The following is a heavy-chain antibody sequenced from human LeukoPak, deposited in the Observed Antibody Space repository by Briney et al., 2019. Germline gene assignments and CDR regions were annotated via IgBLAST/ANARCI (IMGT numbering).Heavy chain of an antibody. D-gene: IGHD2-2*01. V-gene: IGHV1-18*01. Sequence: ASVKVSCKASGYTFTSYGISWVRQAPGQGLEWMGWISAYNGNTNYAQKLQGRVTMTTDTSTSTAYMELRSLRPDDTAVYYCARYCSSTSCYNGFDPWGQGTLVTVSS. CDR1: GYTFTSYG. CDR3: ARYCSSTSCYNGFDP. J-gene: IGHJ5*02. CDR2: ISAYNGNT.